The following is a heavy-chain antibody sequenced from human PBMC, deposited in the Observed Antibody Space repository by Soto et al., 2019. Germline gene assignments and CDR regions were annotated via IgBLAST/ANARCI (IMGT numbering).Heavy chain of an antibody. D-gene: IGHD2-15*01. V-gene: IGHV3-30*18. CDR1: GFTFSSCG. J-gene: IGHJ6*02. CDR3: AKWGGSSGATRHYYYYGMEV. Sequence: GGSLRLSCAASGFTFSSCGMRWVRQAPGKGLEWVAVISYDGSNKYYADSVKGRFTISRDNSKNTLYLQMNSLRAEDTAVYYCAKWGGSSGATRHYYYYGMEVWGQGTTVTVSS. CDR2: ISYDGSNK.